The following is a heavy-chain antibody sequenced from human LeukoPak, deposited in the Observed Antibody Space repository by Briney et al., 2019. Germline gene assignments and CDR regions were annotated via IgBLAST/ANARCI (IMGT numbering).Heavy chain of an antibody. CDR2: IIPIFGTA. CDR3: ARVEPVGYSSSSVGHWYFDL. Sequence: SVKVSCKASGGTFSSYAISWVRQAPGQGLEWMGGIIPIFGTANYAQKFQGRVTITTDESTSTAYMELSSLRSEDTAVYYCARVEPVGYSSSSVGHWYFDLWGRGTLVTVSS. J-gene: IGHJ2*01. D-gene: IGHD6-6*01. CDR1: GGTFSSYA. V-gene: IGHV1-69*05.